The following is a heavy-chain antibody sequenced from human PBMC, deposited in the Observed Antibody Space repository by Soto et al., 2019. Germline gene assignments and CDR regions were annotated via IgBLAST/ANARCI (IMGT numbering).Heavy chain of an antibody. V-gene: IGHV3-23*01. CDR1: GFTFSSYA. CDR3: AKKYKRGIAVAGTDY. CDR2: ISGSGGST. J-gene: IGHJ4*02. Sequence: GGSLRLSCAASGFTFSSYAMSWVHQAPGKGLEWVSAISGSGGSTYYADSVKGRFTISRDNSKNTLYLQMNSLRAEDTAVYYCAKKYKRGIAVAGTDYWGQGTLVTVSS. D-gene: IGHD6-19*01.